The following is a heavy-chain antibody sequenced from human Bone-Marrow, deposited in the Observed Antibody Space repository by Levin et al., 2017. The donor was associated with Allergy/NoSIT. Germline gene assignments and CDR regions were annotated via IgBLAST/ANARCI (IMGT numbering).Heavy chain of an antibody. CDR1: GFTFSSYA. D-gene: IGHD6-13*01. V-gene: IGHV3-30-3*01. CDR3: ARAKMRGYSSSTLYYYYYMDV. J-gene: IGHJ6*03. CDR2: ISYDGSNK. Sequence: AGGSLRLSCAASGFTFSSYAMHWVRQAPGKGLEWVAVISYDGSNKYYADSVKGRFTISRDNSKNTLYLQMNSLRAEDTAVYYCARAKMRGYSSSTLYYYYYMDVWGKGTTVTVSS.